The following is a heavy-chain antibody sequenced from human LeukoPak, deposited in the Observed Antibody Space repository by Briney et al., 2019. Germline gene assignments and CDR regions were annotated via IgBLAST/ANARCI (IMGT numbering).Heavy chain of an antibody. D-gene: IGHD4/OR15-4a*01. CDR3: ARRAGAYSHPYDY. J-gene: IGHJ4*02. CDR2: IYSDNT. Sequence: GGSLRLSCTVSGFTVSSNPMSWVRQAPGKGLEWVSFIYSDNTHYSDSVKGRFTISRDNSKNTLYLQMNSLRAEDTAVYYCARRAGAYSHPYDYWGQGTLVTVSS. V-gene: IGHV3-53*01. CDR1: GFTVSSNP.